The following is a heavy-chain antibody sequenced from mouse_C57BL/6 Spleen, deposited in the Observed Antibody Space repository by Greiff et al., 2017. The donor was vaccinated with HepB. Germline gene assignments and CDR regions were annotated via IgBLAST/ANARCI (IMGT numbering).Heavy chain of an antibody. CDR2: INTSNGGT. CDR3: ERERGYYGSSYCDY. J-gene: IGHJ2*01. V-gene: IGHV1-53*01. D-gene: IGHD1-1*01. CDR1: GYTFTSYW. Sequence: QVKLQQPGTELVKPGASVKLSCKASGYTFTSYWMHWVQQRPGQGLEWIGNINTSNGGTNYTEKLKSKGTLTVDKSYSTAYMQLSSLTSEDAAVYYCERERGYYGSSYCDYWGQGTTLTVSS.